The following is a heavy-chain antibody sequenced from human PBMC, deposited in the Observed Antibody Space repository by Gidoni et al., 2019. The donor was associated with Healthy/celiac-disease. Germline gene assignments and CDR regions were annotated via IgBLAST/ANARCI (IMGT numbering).Heavy chain of an antibody. D-gene: IGHD1-26*01. Sequence: QVQLVQSGAEVKKPGSSVKVSCKASGGTFSSYAISWVRQAPGQGLEWMGGIIPIFGTANYAQKFQGRVTITADESTSTAYMELSSLRSEDTAVYYCARDRVRRGIVGATPDFGYWGQGTLVTVSS. J-gene: IGHJ4*02. CDR3: ARDRVRRGIVGATPDFGY. CDR1: GGTFSSYA. V-gene: IGHV1-69*01. CDR2: IIPIFGTA.